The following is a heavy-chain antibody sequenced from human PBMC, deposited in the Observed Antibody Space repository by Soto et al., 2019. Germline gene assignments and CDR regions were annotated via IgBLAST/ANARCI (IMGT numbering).Heavy chain of an antibody. CDR2: IWYDGNTK. V-gene: IGHV3-33*01. CDR3: ARPLVAPVAGPYYYGMDV. J-gene: IGHJ6*02. CDR1: GFTFNSYG. D-gene: IGHD6-19*01. Sequence: PGGSLRLSCTASGFTFNSYGFNWVRQAPGKGLEWVADIWYDGNTKYYADSVKGCFTISRDNLRSTVYLQMNSLTAEDTAVYYCARPLVAPVAGPYYYGMDVWGQGTTVTVSS.